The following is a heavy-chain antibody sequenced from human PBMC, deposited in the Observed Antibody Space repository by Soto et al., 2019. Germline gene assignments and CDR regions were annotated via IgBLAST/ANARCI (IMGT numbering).Heavy chain of an antibody. CDR1: GGSISSGGYY. Sequence: SETLSLTCTVSGGSISSGGYYWSWIRQHPGKGLEWIGYIYYSGSTYYNPSLKSRVTISVDTSKNQFSLKLSSVTAADTAVYYCARVARPYYFDYWGQGTLVTVSS. V-gene: IGHV4-31*03. CDR2: IYYSGST. CDR3: ARVARPYYFDY. J-gene: IGHJ4*02. D-gene: IGHD6-25*01.